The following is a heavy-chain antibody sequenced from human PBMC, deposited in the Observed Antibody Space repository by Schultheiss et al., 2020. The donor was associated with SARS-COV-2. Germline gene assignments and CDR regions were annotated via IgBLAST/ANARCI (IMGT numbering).Heavy chain of an antibody. CDR1: GFTFTNYG. CDR3: ARSGGYSSGSRPYY. J-gene: IGHJ4*02. V-gene: IGHV3-30*03. D-gene: IGHD6-19*01. CDR2: ISYDGSDK. Sequence: GGSLRLSCAASGFTFTNYGMHWVRQAPGKGLEWVAVISYDGSDKYYADSVKGRFTISRDNSQNTLYLQMNSLRSDDTAVYYCARSGGYSSGSRPYYWGQGTLVTVSS.